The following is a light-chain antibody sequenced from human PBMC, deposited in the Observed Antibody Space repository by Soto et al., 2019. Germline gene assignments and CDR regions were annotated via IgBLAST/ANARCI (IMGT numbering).Light chain of an antibody. CDR3: QQVNSYPLT. J-gene: IGKJ4*01. CDR2: DAS. CDR1: QGISSY. Sequence: DIQLTQSPSFLSASVGDRFTITCRASQGISSYLAWYQQKPGKAPKLLIYDASILQIGVPSRFSGSGSGTEFTLTISSLQPEDFATYYCQQVNSYPLTFGGGTKVDIK. V-gene: IGKV1-9*01.